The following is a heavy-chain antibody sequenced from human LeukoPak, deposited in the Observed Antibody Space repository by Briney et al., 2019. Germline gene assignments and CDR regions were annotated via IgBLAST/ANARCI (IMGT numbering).Heavy chain of an antibody. Sequence: PSETLSLTCTVSGGSISSYYWSWIRQPPGKGLEWIGDIYYSGSTNYNPSLKSRVTISVDTSKNQFSLKLSSVTAADTAVYYCARARIQLWPTPSYYFDHWGQGTLVTVSS. D-gene: IGHD5-18*01. CDR1: GGSISSYY. J-gene: IGHJ4*02. V-gene: IGHV4-59*01. CDR3: ARARIQLWPTPSYYFDH. CDR2: IYYSGST.